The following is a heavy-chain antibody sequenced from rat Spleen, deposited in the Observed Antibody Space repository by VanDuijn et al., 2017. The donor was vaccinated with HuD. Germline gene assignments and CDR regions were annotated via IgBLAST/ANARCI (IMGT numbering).Heavy chain of an antibody. D-gene: IGHD1-2*01. CDR3: AKVSYYSSSNWYFDF. CDR1: GFTYSNYV. J-gene: IGHJ1*01. Sequence: EVQLVESGGGLVQPGRSLKLSCAASGFTYSNYVMAWVRQAPTKGLEWVASISTGGGNTYYRDSVKGRFTISRDNAKNTLYLQMDSLRSEDTATYYCAKVSYYSSSNWYFDFWGPGTMVTVSS. V-gene: IGHV5S13*01. CDR2: ISTGGGNT.